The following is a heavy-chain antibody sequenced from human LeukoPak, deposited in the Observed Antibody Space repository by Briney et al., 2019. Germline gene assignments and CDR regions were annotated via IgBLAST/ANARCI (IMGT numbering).Heavy chain of an antibody. CDR2: ISSSGGTT. CDR1: GFIFRSYG. V-gene: IGHV3-23*01. J-gene: IGHJ4*02. CDR3: ARGSHRRYSSSWYSL. Sequence: GGSLRLSCAASGFIFRSYGMSWVRQAPGKGLEWVSGISSSGGTTHYADSVQGRFTISRGNSKNTLYLQMGSLTTEDTAVYYCARGSHRRYSSSWYSLWGRGTLVTVSS. D-gene: IGHD6-13*01.